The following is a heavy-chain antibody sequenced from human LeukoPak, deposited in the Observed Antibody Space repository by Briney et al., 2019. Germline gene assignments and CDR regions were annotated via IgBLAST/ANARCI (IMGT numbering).Heavy chain of an antibody. Sequence: GGSLRLSCASSGCTFSNYAMRWVRQARGMGLEGASGISGSGESTYYADSVKGRFTISRDNSKNTLYLQMKSLRAEDTAVYYCARRSGIAVAGAFDYWGQGTLVTVSS. CDR1: GCTFSNYA. D-gene: IGHD6-19*01. V-gene: IGHV3-23*01. J-gene: IGHJ4*02. CDR3: ARRSGIAVAGAFDY. CDR2: ISGSGEST.